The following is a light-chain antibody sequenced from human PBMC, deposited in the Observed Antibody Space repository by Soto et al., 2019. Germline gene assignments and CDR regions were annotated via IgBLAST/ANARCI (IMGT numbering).Light chain of an antibody. CDR3: QVWDSSSDHVV. V-gene: IGLV3-21*02. CDR1: NIGSKS. J-gene: IGLJ2*01. Sequence: SYELTQPPSVSVAPGQTARITCGGNNIGSKSVHWYQQKPGQAPVLVVYDDSDRPSGIAERFSGSNSGNTATLPISRVEAGDEADDYCQVWDSSSDHVVFGGGTKLTVL. CDR2: DDS.